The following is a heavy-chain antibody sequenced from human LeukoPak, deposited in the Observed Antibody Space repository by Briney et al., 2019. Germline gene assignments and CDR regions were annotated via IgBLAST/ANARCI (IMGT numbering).Heavy chain of an antibody. CDR3: ARELTIDY. J-gene: IGHJ4*02. V-gene: IGHV3-48*02. CDR1: GFTFSSYS. Sequence: GGSLRLSCAASGFTFSSYSMNWVRQAPGKGLEWVSYISSSSSTIYYADSVKGRFTISRDNAKNSLHLQMNSLRDEDTAVYYCARELTIDYWGQGTLVTVSS. CDR2: ISSSSSTI. D-gene: IGHD3-9*01.